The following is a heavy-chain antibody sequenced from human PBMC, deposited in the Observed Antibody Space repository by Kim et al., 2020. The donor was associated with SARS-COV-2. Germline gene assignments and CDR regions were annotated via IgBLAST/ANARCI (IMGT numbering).Heavy chain of an antibody. CDR1: GGTFSSYA. Sequence: SVKVSCKASGGTFSSYAISWVRQAPGQGLEWMGGIIPIFGKANYAQKFQGRVTITADESTSTAYMELSSLRSEETAVYYCASAYSNYVERFDYRGQGTLVTVSS. CDR2: IIPIFGKA. CDR3: ASAYSNYVERFDY. D-gene: IGHD4-4*01. J-gene: IGHJ4*02. V-gene: IGHV1-69*13.